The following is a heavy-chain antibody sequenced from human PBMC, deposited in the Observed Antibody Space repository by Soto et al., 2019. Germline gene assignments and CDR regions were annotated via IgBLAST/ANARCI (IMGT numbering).Heavy chain of an antibody. CDR2: ISSSGSTI. J-gene: IGHJ5*02. V-gene: IGHV3-48*03. CDR1: GFTFSSYE. CDR3: ARDAASVVPSWGFDP. Sequence: VQLVESGGGVVQPGRSLRLSCAASGFTFSSYEMNWVRQAPGKGLEWVSYISSSGSTIYYADSVKGRFTISRDNAKNSLYLQMNSLRAEDTAVYYCARDAASVVPSWGFDPWGQGTLVTVSS. D-gene: IGHD2-2*01.